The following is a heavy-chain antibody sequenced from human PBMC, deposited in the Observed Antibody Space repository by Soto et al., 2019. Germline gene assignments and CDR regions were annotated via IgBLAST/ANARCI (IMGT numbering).Heavy chain of an antibody. D-gene: IGHD5-18*01. CDR1: GGTFGSYA. CDR2: IIPIFGTA. V-gene: IGHV1-69*13. J-gene: IGHJ4*02. Sequence: SVKVSCKASGGTFGSYAISWVRQAPGQGLEWMGGIIPIFGTANYAQKFQGRVTITADESTSTAYMELSSLRSEDTAVYYCARDASYSYGFYFDYWGQGTLVTVSS. CDR3: ARDASYSYGFYFDY.